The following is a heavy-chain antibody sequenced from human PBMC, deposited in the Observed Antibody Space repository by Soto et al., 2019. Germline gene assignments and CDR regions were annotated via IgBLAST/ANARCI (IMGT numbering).Heavy chain of an antibody. V-gene: IGHV4-59*11. CDR1: GGSMSRHY. CDR2: IYYSGST. CDR3: ARWLTLNLFDP. Sequence: SETLSLTCTVSGGSMSRHYWSWIRQPPGKGLEWIGYIYYSGSTNYNPSLKSRVTISVDTSKNQFSLRLNSVTAADTAVYYCARWLTLNLFDPWGQGTLVTVSS. J-gene: IGHJ5*02. D-gene: IGHD3-22*01.